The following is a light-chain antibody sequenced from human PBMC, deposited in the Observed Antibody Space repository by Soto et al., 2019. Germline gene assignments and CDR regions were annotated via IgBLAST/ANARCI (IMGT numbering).Light chain of an antibody. CDR3: QQYGSSPWT. CDR1: QSVSSNY. CDR2: AAS. V-gene: IGKV3-20*01. Sequence: EIVLTQSPGTLSLSPGERTTLSCMASQSVSSNYLGWYQQKPGQAPRLLIYAASSRATGIPDRFSGSGSETDFTLTISRLEPEDFAVYFCQQYGSSPWTFGQGTKVDIK. J-gene: IGKJ1*01.